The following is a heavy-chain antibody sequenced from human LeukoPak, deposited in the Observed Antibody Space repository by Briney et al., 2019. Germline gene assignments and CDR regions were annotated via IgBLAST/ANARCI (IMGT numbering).Heavy chain of an antibody. CDR3: TTLITGGNSGWDFDY. CDR1: GFTSMKVS. V-gene: IGHV3-15*01. Sequence: GGSLRHSCGLSGFTSMKVSTSWNRQPPAKRQDWVGRIKSKTDGGTTDYAAPVKGRFNISRDDSKITLYLQMNSLKTEDTAVYYCTTLITGGNSGWDFDYWGQGTLVTVSS. D-gene: IGHD6-19*01. CDR2: IKSKTDGGTT. J-gene: IGHJ4*02.